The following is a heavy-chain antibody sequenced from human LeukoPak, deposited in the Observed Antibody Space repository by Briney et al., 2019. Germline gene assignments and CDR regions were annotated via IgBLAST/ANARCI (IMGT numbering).Heavy chain of an antibody. CDR3: ARDDGSRSNYFDY. Sequence: GGSLRLSCAASGFTFSNYWMHWVRQAPGKGLVWVSRINTDGSRITYADSVKGRFSISRDNAMNTVYLQMNSLRAEDTAVYYCARDDGSRSNYFDYWGQGTLVTVSS. CDR2: INTDGSRI. CDR1: GFTFSNYW. J-gene: IGHJ4*02. D-gene: IGHD1-26*01. V-gene: IGHV3-74*01.